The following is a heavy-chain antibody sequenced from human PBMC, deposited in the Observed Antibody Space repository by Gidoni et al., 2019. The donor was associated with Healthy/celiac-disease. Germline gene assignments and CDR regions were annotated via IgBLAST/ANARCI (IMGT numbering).Heavy chain of an antibody. CDR2: INHSGST. J-gene: IGHJ6*02. CDR3: ARGSAEYGMDV. Sequence: QVQLQPWGAGLLKPSETLSLTCAVYGGSFSGYYWGSIRQPPGKGLEWIGEINHSGSTNYNPSLKSRVTISVDTSKNQFSLKLSSVTAADTAVYDCARGSAEYGMDVWGQGTTVTVSS. V-gene: IGHV4-34*01. D-gene: IGHD6-19*01. CDR1: GGSFSGYY.